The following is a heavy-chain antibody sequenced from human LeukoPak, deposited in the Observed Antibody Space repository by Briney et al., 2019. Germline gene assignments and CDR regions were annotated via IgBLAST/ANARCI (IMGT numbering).Heavy chain of an antibody. CDR2: INWNGGST. V-gene: IGHV3-20*04. D-gene: IGHD3-22*01. CDR1: GFTFDDYG. CDR3: ARDYDSSGYSDAFDI. J-gene: IGHJ3*02. Sequence: GGSLRLSCAASGFTFDDYGTSWVRQAPGKGLEWVSGINWNGGSTGYADSVKGRFTISRDNAKNSLYLQMNSLRAEDTALYYCARDYDSSGYSDAFDIWGQGTMVTVSS.